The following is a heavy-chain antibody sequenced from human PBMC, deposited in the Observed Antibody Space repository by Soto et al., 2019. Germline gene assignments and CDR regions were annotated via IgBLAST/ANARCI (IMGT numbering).Heavy chain of an antibody. CDR2: VYYSGRT. CDR3: ASLIAAEGYYADGMDG. Sequence: PAPTRSLTCPISRPSLCCPAAYLCFFPPPPGKGLEWIGTVYYSGRTYYNSALKSRVTISVDSSKNQFSLKVISVTAADTAVYDGASLIAAEGYYADGMDGLGQATKLTVS. CDR1: RPSLCCPAAY. D-gene: IGHD6-13*01. J-gene: IGHJ6*02. V-gene: IGHV4-39*01.